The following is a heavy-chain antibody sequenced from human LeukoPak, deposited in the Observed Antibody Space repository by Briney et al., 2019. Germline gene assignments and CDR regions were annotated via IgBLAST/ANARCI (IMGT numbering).Heavy chain of an antibody. CDR3: TSSGYVWDYFDY. CDR2: IRSKPNSYAT. D-gene: IGHD5-12*01. Sequence: GGSLRLSCAASGFTFSGSAMHWVRQASGKGLEWVGRIRSKPNSYATAYAASVKGRFTFSRDDSKNTAYLQMNSLKTEDTAVYYCTSSGYVWDYFDYWGQGTLVTVSS. V-gene: IGHV3-73*01. CDR1: GFTFSGSA. J-gene: IGHJ4*02.